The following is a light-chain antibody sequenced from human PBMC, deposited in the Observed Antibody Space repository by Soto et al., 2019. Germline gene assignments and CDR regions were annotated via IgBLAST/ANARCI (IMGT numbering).Light chain of an antibody. J-gene: IGKJ5*01. CDR2: DAS. CDR1: QSVDIY. Sequence: EIILTQSPATLSLSPGERATLSCRASQSVDIYLAWYQQRPAQAPRLLIYDASNRATGIPARFSGSGSGTDFTLTISSLEPEDFAVYYCQQRYIWPPITFGQGTRLEIK. CDR3: QQRYIWPPIT. V-gene: IGKV3-11*01.